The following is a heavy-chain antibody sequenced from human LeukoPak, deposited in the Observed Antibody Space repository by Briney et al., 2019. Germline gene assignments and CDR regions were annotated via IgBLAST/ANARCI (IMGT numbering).Heavy chain of an antibody. CDR1: GYTLTELS. Sequence: ASVKVSCKVSGYTLTELSMHWVRQAPGKGLEWMGGFDPEDGETIYAQKFQGRVTMTEDTSTDTAYMELSSLRSEDTAVYYCARAGADTAMVPTDYWGQGTLVTVSS. D-gene: IGHD5-18*01. J-gene: IGHJ4*02. V-gene: IGHV1-24*01. CDR3: ARAGADTAMVPTDY. CDR2: FDPEDGET.